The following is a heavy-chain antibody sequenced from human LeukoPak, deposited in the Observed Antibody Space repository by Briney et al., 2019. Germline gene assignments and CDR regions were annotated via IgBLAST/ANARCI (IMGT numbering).Heavy chain of an antibody. D-gene: IGHD5-12*01. CDR3: ARGDSPSDAFDI. CDR1: GGSITSTNYY. J-gene: IGHJ3*02. V-gene: IGHV4-39*07. Sequence: SETLSLTCTVSGGSITSTNYYWGWIRQPPGKGLEWIGSIYYSGGTYYNPSLKSRVTISVDTSKNQFSLKLSSVTAADTAVYYCARGDSPSDAFDIWGQGTMVTVSS. CDR2: IYYSGGT.